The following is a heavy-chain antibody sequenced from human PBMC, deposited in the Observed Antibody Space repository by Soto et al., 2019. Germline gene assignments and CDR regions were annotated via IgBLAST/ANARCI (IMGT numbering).Heavy chain of an antibody. V-gene: IGHV3-30*03. CDR1: GFTFSSYG. D-gene: IGHD3-22*01. CDR3: ARAIGPTLFDY. CDR2: ISYDGSNK. Sequence: SLRLSCAASGFTFSSYGMHWVRQAPGKGLEWVAVISYDGSNKYYADSVKGRFTISRDNSKNTLYLQMNSLRAGDTAIYFCARAIGPTLFDYWGQGTLVTVSS. J-gene: IGHJ4*02.